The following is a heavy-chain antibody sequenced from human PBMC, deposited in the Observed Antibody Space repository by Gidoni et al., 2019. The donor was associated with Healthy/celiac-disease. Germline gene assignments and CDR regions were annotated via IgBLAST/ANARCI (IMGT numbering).Heavy chain of an antibody. CDR3: ARGLTMLVVDNWFDP. D-gene: IGHD3-22*01. CDR1: GYTFTSYY. CDR2: INPSGGST. J-gene: IGHJ5*02. V-gene: IGHV1-46*01. Sequence: QVQLVHSGSAVKKPGASVKVSCKASGYTFTSYYMHWVRQAPGQGLEWMGIINPSGGSTSYAQKFQGRVTMTRDTSTSTVYMELSSLRSEDTAVYYCARGLTMLVVDNWFDPWGQGTLVTVSS.